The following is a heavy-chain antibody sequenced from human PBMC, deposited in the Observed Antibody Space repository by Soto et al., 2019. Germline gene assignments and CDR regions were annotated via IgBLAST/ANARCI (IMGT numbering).Heavy chain of an antibody. V-gene: IGHV1-69*13. CDR1: GGTFSSYA. Sequence: SVKVSCKASGGTFSSYAISWVRQAPGQGLEWMGGIIPIFGTANYAQKFQGRVTITADESTSTAYMELSSLRSEDTAVYYCARGKRVGAAAGAYYYGMDVWGQGTTVTVYS. CDR2: IIPIFGTA. CDR3: ARGKRVGAAAGAYYYGMDV. J-gene: IGHJ6*02. D-gene: IGHD6-13*01.